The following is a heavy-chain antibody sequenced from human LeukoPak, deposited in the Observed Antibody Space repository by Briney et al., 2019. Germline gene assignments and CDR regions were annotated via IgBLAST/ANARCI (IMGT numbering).Heavy chain of an antibody. Sequence: SETLSLTCTVSGGSTSSYYWSWIRQPPGKGLEWIGYIYYSGSTNYNPSLKSRVTISVDTSKNQFSLKLSSVTAADTAVYYCARDLMYSSTDYWGQGTLVTVSS. D-gene: IGHD6-19*01. J-gene: IGHJ4*02. CDR2: IYYSGST. CDR3: ARDLMYSSTDY. CDR1: GGSTSSYY. V-gene: IGHV4-59*01.